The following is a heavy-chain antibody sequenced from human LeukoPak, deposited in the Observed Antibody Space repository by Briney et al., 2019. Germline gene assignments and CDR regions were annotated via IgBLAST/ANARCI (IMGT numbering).Heavy chain of an antibody. Sequence: PSETLSLTCAVYGGSFSGYYWSWIRQPPGKRLEWIGEINHSGSTNYNPSLKSRVTMSVDTSKNQFSLKLSSVTAADTAVYYCASLAHDYGDPYYFDYWGQGTLVTVSS. CDR3: ASLAHDYGDPYYFDY. V-gene: IGHV4-34*01. J-gene: IGHJ4*02. CDR2: INHSGST. D-gene: IGHD4-17*01. CDR1: GGSFSGYY.